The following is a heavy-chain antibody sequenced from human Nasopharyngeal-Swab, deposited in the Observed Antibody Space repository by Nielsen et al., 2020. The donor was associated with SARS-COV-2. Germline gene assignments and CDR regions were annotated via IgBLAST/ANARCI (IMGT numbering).Heavy chain of an antibody. D-gene: IGHD3-16*01. V-gene: IGHV3-30-3*01. CDR3: ARAFGFGGVDY. Sequence: GESLKISCAASGFTFNIHPLHWVRQAPGKGLEWVAVISYDGSNKYYADSVKGRFTISRDNSKNTLYLQMNSLRAEDTAVYYCARAFGFGGVDYWGQGTLVTVSS. J-gene: IGHJ4*02. CDR1: GFTFNIHP. CDR2: ISYDGSNK.